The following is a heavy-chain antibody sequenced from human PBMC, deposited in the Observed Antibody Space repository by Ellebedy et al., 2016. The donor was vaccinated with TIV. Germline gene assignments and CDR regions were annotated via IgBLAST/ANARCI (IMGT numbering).Heavy chain of an antibody. V-gene: IGHV3-48*02. CDR1: GLTFSTSD. J-gene: IGHJ4*02. D-gene: IGHD3-10*01. CDR3: ARGYASGSYSG. CDR2: LSASSSAI. Sequence: GESLKISXAASGLTFSTSDMTWVLQAPGKGLEWVSSLSASSSAINYADSVKGRFTISRDNAKNSLYLQMNSLRDEDTAVYYCARGYASGSYSGWGQGTLVTVSS.